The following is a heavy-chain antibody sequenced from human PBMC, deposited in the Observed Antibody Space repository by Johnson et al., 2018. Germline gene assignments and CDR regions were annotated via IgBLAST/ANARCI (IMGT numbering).Heavy chain of an antibody. CDR2: LWYDGSNK. V-gene: IGHV3-33*01. D-gene: IGHD6-13*01. J-gene: IGHJ6*02. CDR3: AREWAPRYSSSGYEGYGMDV. Sequence: QVQLVQSGGGVVQPGRSXRLSCAASGFTFSSYGMHWVRQAPGKGLEWVAVLWYDGSNKYYADSVKGRFTISRDNSKKTLYLQMNSLGAEDTAVYYCAREWAPRYSSSGYEGYGMDVWGQGTTVTVSS. CDR1: GFTFSSYG.